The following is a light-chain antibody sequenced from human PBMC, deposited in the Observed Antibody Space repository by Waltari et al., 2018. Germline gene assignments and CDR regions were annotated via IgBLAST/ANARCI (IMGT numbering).Light chain of an antibody. CDR1: QGVSGN. J-gene: IGKJ1*01. CDR3: QQYDTWPRT. Sequence: SRRAGQGVSGNLAWYQQRPGQAPRRLVYGASTRATGIPARCSGSGSGTEFTLTISSLQSDEFAVYYCQQYDTWPRTFGQGTKVEIK. V-gene: IGKV3-15*01. CDR2: GAS.